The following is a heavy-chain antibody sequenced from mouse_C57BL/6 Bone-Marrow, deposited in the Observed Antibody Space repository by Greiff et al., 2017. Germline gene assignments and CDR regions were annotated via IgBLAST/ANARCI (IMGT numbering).Heavy chain of an antibody. J-gene: IGHJ4*01. CDR2: IDPSDGYT. Sequence: QVQLQQPGAELVMPGASVKLSCKASGYTFTSYWMHWVKQRPGQGLEWIGEIDPSDGYTNYNQKFKGKSTLTVDKSSSTAYVQLSSLTSEDAAVXYCAREDGYYAMDYWGQGTSVTVSS. CDR1: GYTFTSYW. CDR3: AREDGYYAMDY. D-gene: IGHD2-3*01. V-gene: IGHV1-69*01.